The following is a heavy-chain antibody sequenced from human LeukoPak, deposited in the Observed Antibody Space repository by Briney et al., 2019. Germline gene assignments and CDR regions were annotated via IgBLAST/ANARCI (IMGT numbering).Heavy chain of an antibody. J-gene: IGHJ4*02. CDR3: AGGKYYYDSSGYEFDY. CDR1: GGSISSYY. CDR2: IYYSGST. D-gene: IGHD3-22*01. V-gene: IGHV4-59*12. Sequence: SETLSLTCTVSGGSISSYYWSWIRQPPGKGLEWIGYIYYSGSTNYNPSLKSRVTISVDTSKNQFSLKLSSVTAADTAVYYCAGGKYYYDSSGYEFDYWGQGTLVTVSS.